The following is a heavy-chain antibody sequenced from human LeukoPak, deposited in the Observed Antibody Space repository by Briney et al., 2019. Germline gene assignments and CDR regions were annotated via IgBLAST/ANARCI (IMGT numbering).Heavy chain of an antibody. CDR1: GYTFIDHY. CDR3: ARAGHNSNSGGYDF. D-gene: IGHD3-22*01. V-gene: IGHV1-2*02. J-gene: IGHJ4*02. Sequence: GASVKVSCKPSGYTFIDHYLHRVRQAPGQGLESLGWIDPDTGDTNYPQKFQGRVTMTRDTSSSTAYMELNRLRSDDTAVYYCARAGHNSNSGGYDFWGLGTLVTVSS. CDR2: IDPDTGDT.